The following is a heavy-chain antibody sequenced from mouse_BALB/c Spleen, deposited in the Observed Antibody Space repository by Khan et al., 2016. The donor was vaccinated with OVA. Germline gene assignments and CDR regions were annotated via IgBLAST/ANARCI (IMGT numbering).Heavy chain of an antibody. J-gene: IGHJ3*01. Sequence: QVQLQQSGAELVRPGVSVKISCKGSGYTFTDFTLHWVKQSHAMSLEWIGVISTYYGDATYNQRFKDKATMTVDKSSSTAFMELARLTSEDSAIFYCTRGGRANRFAYWGQGTLVTVSA. V-gene: IGHV1S137*01. CDR1: GYTFTDFT. CDR3: TRGGRANRFAY. CDR2: ISTYYGDA. D-gene: IGHD1-1*02.